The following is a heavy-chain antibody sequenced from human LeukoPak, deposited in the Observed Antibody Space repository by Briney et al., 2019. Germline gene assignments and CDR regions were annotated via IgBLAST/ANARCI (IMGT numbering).Heavy chain of an antibody. CDR3: AREPHGSGSYYYDGMDV. CDR1: GFTFSSYW. CDR2: IKQDGSEK. J-gene: IGHJ6*02. D-gene: IGHD3-10*01. V-gene: IGHV3-7*01. Sequence: GGSLRLSCAASGFTFSSYWMSWVRQAPGKGLEWVASIKQDGSEKYCVDSVKGRFTISRDNANKSLYLQMNSLRADDTAVYYCAREPHGSGSYYYDGMDVWCQGTTVTVCS.